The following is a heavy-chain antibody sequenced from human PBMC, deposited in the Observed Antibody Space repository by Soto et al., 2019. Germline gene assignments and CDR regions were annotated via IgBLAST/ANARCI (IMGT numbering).Heavy chain of an antibody. D-gene: IGHD4-4*01. J-gene: IGHJ4*02. Sequence: QVQLVQTGSEVKKPGASVKVSCKASGYTFTSYGITWVRQAPGQGLEWMGGFNTYNGNTNYAQKFQGRVTMTTDTSTSTAHMELRSLRTDDTAVYYCASAQTPTESDYWGPGTLVTVSS. V-gene: IGHV1-18*01. CDR1: GYTFTSYG. CDR3: ASAQTPTESDY. CDR2: FNTYNGNT.